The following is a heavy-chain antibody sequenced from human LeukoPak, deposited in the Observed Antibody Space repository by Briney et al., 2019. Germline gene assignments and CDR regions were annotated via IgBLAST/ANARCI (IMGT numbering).Heavy chain of an antibody. D-gene: IGHD3-22*01. J-gene: IGHJ6*03. CDR1: GGSISSYY. V-gene: IGHV4-4*08. CDR2: IYTSGST. CDR3: ARLYDSSGYYYASMDV. Sequence: SETLSLTCTVSGGSISSYYWSWIRQPPGKGLEWIGRIYTSGSTNYNPSLKSRVTISVDTSKNQFSLKLSSVTAADTAVYYCARLYDSSGYYYASMDVWGKGTTVTISS.